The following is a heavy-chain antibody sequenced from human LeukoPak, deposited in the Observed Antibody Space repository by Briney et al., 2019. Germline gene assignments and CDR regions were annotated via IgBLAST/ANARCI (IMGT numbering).Heavy chain of an antibody. CDR1: GFTFSSYE. J-gene: IGHJ4*02. CDR2: ISSSGSSI. CDR3: ARRGYYDTSVYLFDD. Sequence: PGGSLRLSCAASGFTFSSYEMNWVRQAPGRGLEWVSYISSSGSSIYYVDSVKGRFIISRDNAKNSLFLQMNSLRAEDTAVYYCARRGYYDTSVYLFDDWGQGTLVTVSS. V-gene: IGHV3-48*03. D-gene: IGHD3-22*01.